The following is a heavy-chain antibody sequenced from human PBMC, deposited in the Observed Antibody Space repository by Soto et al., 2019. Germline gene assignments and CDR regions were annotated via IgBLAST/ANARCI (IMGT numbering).Heavy chain of an antibody. Sequence: QVQLVQSGAEVKKPGASVNVSCKASGYTFTSYDISWLRQATGQGLEWMGWMNPNSGNTGFAQKFQGRVTMTRNTSISTAYMELSSLRSEDTAVYYCARERAHYGMDVWGQGTTVTVSS. V-gene: IGHV1-8*01. J-gene: IGHJ6*02. CDR3: ARERAHYGMDV. CDR1: GYTFTSYD. D-gene: IGHD6-25*01. CDR2: MNPNSGNT.